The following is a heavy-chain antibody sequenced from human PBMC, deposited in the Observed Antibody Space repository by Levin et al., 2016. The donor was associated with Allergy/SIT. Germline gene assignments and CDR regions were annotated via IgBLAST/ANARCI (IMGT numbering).Heavy chain of an antibody. V-gene: IGHV3-48*01. Sequence: GESLKISCATSGFTFYNANMNWVRQAPGKGLEWVSFISSTGYTIFYRDSVRGRFTISRDEAESSVSLDMTNLRVEDTAVYYCVRAAGNTWNHFDSWGQGVLVTVSS. D-gene: IGHD1-1*01. CDR2: ISSTGYTI. J-gene: IGHJ4*02. CDR3: VRAAGNTWNHFDS. CDR1: GFTFYNAN.